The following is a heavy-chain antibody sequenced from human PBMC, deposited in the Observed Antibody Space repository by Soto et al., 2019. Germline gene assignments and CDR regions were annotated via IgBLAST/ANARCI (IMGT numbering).Heavy chain of an antibody. J-gene: IGHJ6*02. CDR1: GYRFTSYW. Sequence: GESLKISCKGSGYRFTSYWIGWVRQMPGKGLEWMGIIYPGDSDTRYSPSFQGQVTISADKSISTAYLQWSSLKASDTAMHYCARGGAGSSDDFPMDVWGQGTTVTSP. D-gene: IGHD6-6*01. CDR3: ARGGAGSSDDFPMDV. V-gene: IGHV5-51*01. CDR2: IYPGDSDT.